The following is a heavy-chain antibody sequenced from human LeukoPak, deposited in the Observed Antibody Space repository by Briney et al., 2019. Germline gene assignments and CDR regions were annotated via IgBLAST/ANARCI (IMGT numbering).Heavy chain of an antibody. Sequence: ASETLSLTCTVSGGSISSSSYYWGWIRQPPGKGLEWIGSIYYSGSTYYNPSLKSRVTISVDTSKNQFSLKLSSVTAADTAVYYCARRFGLSGYYYAPQHYFDYWGQGTLVTVSS. D-gene: IGHD3-22*01. CDR2: IYYSGST. CDR3: ARRFGLSGYYYAPQHYFDY. CDR1: GGSISSSSYY. V-gene: IGHV4-39*01. J-gene: IGHJ4*02.